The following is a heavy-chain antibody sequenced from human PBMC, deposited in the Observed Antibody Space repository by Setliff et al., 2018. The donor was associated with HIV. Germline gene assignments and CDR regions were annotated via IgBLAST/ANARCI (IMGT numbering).Heavy chain of an antibody. V-gene: IGHV3-15*01. CDR2: IKSKTDGGTT. CDR1: GFTFTNAW. Sequence: PGGSLRLSCATSGFTFTNAWMSWVRQAPGKGLEWVGCIKSKTDGGTTDYAAPVKGRFTISRDDSKNTLFLQMNSLKIEDTAVYYCTTVSWWELPLDYWGQGTLVTVSS. J-gene: IGHJ4*02. CDR3: TTVSWWELPLDY. D-gene: IGHD1-26*01.